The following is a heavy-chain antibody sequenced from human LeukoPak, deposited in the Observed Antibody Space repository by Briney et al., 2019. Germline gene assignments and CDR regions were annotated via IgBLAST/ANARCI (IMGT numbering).Heavy chain of an antibody. CDR1: GFTFDDYT. J-gene: IGHJ4*02. Sequence: PGGSLRLSCAASGFTFDDYTMHWVRQAPGEGLEWVSLINWDGGRTYYADSVKGRFTISRDNSKNSLYLQMNSLRTEDTAFYYCAKDRGRGGSYYLDYWGQGTLVTVSS. D-gene: IGHD2-15*01. CDR2: INWDGGRT. CDR3: AKDRGRGGSYYLDY. V-gene: IGHV3-43*01.